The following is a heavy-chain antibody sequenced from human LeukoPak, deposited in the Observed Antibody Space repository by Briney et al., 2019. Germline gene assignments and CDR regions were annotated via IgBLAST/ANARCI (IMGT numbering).Heavy chain of an antibody. CDR2: IIPIFGTA. CDR1: GGTFSSYA. J-gene: IGHJ6*03. Sequence: ASVKVSCKASGGTFSSYAISWVRQAPGQGLEWMGGIIPIFGTANYAQKFQGRVTITADKSTSTAYMELSSLRSEETAVYYCARDFVGVFSLGFRYYYMDVWGKGTTVTVSS. CDR3: ARDFVGVFSLGFRYYYMDV. D-gene: IGHD3-16*01. V-gene: IGHV1-69*06.